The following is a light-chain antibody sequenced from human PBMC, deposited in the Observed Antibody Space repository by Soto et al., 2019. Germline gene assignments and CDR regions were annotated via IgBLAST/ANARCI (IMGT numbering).Light chain of an antibody. J-gene: IGLJ2*01. CDR2: DTS. CDR3: LLYYSGARV. CDR1: TGTLTSDHF. Sequence: QAVVTQEPSLTVSPGGTVTLTCGSSTGTLTSDHFPYWFQQKPGQAPRALIFDTSNKHSWTPARFSGSLLGGKAALTLSGAQPEDEADYYCLLYYSGARVFGGGTKVTVL. V-gene: IGLV7-46*01.